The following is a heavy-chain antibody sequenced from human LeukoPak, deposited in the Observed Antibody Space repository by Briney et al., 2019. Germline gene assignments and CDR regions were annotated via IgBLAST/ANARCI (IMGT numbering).Heavy chain of an antibody. CDR3: AREYYYDEDAGNY. Sequence: GGSLRLSCAASGFSFSRSSMGWVRQAPGKGLEWVSSITASSTYIYYADSVKGRFTISRDNVEKSVYLQMNSLRAEDTAVYYCAREYYYDEDAGNYWGHGILVTVSS. J-gene: IGHJ4*01. D-gene: IGHD3-22*01. V-gene: IGHV3-21*01. CDR2: ITASSTYI. CDR1: GFSFSRSS.